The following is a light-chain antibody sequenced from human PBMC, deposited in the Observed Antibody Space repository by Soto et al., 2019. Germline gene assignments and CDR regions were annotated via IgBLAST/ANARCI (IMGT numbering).Light chain of an antibody. J-gene: IGKJ1*01. V-gene: IGKV1-5*01. CDR3: QQYNNYPLA. CDR1: QSISSW. Sequence: DIQMTQSPSTLSASVGDRVTITCRASQSISSWLAWYQQKPGKAPKLLIYEASTLKSGVPSRFSGSGSGTEFTLTISSLQPDDFATYYCQQYNNYPLAFGQGTKVEFK. CDR2: EAS.